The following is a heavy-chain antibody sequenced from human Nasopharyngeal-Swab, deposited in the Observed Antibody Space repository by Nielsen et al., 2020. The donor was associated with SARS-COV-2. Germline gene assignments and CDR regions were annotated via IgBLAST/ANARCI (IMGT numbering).Heavy chain of an antibody. V-gene: IGHV1-8*01. J-gene: IGHJ4*02. CDR3: ARATNLITMIVVVIPGRGPHDY. D-gene: IGHD3-22*01. CDR2: MNPNSGNT. Sequence: WVRQAPGQGLEWMGWMNPNSGNTGYAQKFQGRVTMTRNTSISTAYMELSSLRSEDTAVYYCARATNLITMIVVVIPGRGPHDYWGQGTLVTVSS.